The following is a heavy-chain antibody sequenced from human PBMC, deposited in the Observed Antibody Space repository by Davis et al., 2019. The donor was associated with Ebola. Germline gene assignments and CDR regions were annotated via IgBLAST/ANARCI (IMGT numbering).Heavy chain of an antibody. CDR2: INHSGST. J-gene: IGHJ2*01. CDR3: ARGQMSAILRFLEWLTVWYFDL. Sequence: SETLSLTFAVYGGSFSGYYWRWIRQPPGKGLEWIGEINHSGSTNYNPSLKSRVTISVDTSKNQFSLKLSSVTAAETAVYYCARGQMSAILRFLEWLTVWYFDLWGRGTLVTVSS. CDR1: GGSFSGYY. D-gene: IGHD3-3*01. V-gene: IGHV4-34*01.